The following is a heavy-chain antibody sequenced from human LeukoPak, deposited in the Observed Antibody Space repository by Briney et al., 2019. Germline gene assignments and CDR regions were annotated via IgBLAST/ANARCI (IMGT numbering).Heavy chain of an antibody. CDR3: VRAGDSGNLA. Sequence: GASVKLSCKASGYTLTNYLLHWVRQAPGQGLEWVGRITPSVDTTNYAQKFRDRVNMTRDTSTSTVYMELSSLSSEDTAVYHCVRAGDSGNLAWGQGTLVTVSS. CDR2: ITPSVDTT. CDR1: GYTLTNYL. J-gene: IGHJ5*02. V-gene: IGHV1-46*01. D-gene: IGHD1-26*01.